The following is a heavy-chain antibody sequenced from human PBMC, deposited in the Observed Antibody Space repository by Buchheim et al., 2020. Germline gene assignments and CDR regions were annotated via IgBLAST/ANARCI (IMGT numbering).Heavy chain of an antibody. CDR3: ARDTALWTTVTVGAFDI. D-gene: IGHD4-17*01. CDR2: ISSSSSYI. Sequence: EVQLVESGGGLVKPGGSLRLSCAASGFTFSSYSMNWVRQAPGKGLEWVSSISSSSSYIYYADSVKGRFTISRDNAKNSLYLQMNSLRAEDTAVYYCARDTALWTTVTVGAFDIWGQGT. V-gene: IGHV3-21*01. J-gene: IGHJ3*02. CDR1: GFTFSSYS.